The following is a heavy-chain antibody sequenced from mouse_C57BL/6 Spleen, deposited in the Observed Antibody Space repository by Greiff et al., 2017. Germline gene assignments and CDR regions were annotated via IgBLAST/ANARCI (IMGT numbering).Heavy chain of an antibody. D-gene: IGHD1-1*01. V-gene: IGHV1-9*01. CDR1: GYTFTGSW. J-gene: IGHJ4*01. Sequence: QVQLQPSGAELMKPGASVKLSCKATGYTFTGSWIAWVKQRPGHGLEWIGEILPGSGSTNYNEKFKGQATFTADKSSNTAYMQLSSLTTEDSAIEYCARDGYYGSSYRYYAMDYWGQGTSVTVSS. CDR2: ILPGSGST. CDR3: ARDGYYGSSYRYYAMDY.